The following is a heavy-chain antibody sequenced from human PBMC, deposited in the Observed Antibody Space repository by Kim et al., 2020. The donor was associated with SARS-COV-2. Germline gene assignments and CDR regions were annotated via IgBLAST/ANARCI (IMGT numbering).Heavy chain of an antibody. Sequence: NPHLRSRVTMSVDTSKNQFSRKLGSGTAADTAVYYCARAAGNYYYYGMDVWGQGTTVTVSS. V-gene: IGHV4-4*07. CDR3: ARAAGNYYYYGMDV. J-gene: IGHJ6*02. D-gene: IGHD6-13*01.